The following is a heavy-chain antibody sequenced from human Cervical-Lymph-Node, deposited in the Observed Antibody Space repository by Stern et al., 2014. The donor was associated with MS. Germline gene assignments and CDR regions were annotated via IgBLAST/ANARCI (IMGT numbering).Heavy chain of an antibody. V-gene: IGHV1-69*01. Sequence: QMQLVQSGAEVQKPGSSVKVSCRASGGTFSSSDISWVRQAPGQGLEWMGGIIPIIGTANYAKKSQGRVTITADESTSTAYMELSSLRSEDTAIYYCALGGFGHYFEYWGQGTLVTVSS. CDR2: IIPIIGTA. CDR1: GGTFSSSD. CDR3: ALGGFGHYFEY. J-gene: IGHJ4*02. D-gene: IGHD3-10*01.